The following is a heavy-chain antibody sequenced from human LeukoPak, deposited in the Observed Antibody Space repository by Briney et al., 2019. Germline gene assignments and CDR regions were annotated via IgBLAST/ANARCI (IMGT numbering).Heavy chain of an antibody. CDR2: ISNDGSNS. CDR3: AKRSGDSRGLSGMDV. J-gene: IGHJ6*02. CDR1: GFTFSNYA. Sequence: PGGSLRLSCAASGFTFSNYATHWVRQAPGKGLEWVAVISNDGSNSYYADSVKGRSTISRDNSKNMLYLQMNSLRAEDTAVYYCAKRSGDSRGLSGMDVWGQGTTVTVSS. D-gene: IGHD2-15*01. V-gene: IGHV3-30-3*02.